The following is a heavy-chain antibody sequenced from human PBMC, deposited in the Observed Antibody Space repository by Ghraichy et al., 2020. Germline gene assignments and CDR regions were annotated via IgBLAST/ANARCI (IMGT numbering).Heavy chain of an antibody. CDR1: GGSISSYY. V-gene: IGHV4-59*01. J-gene: IGHJ4*02. Sequence: SETLSLTCTVSGGSISSYYWSWIRQPPGKGLEWIGYIYYSGSTNYNPSLKSPITISVDTSKNQFSLKLSSVTAADTAVYYCARGYSYGSYYFDYWGQGTLVTVSS. CDR3: ARGYSYGSYYFDY. D-gene: IGHD5-18*01. CDR2: IYYSGST.